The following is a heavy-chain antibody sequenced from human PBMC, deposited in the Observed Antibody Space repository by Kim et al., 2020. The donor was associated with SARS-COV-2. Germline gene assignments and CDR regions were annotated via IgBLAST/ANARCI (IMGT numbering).Heavy chain of an antibody. Sequence: LRLSCAASGFTFDDYAMHWVRQAPGKGLEWVSGISWNSGSIGYADSVKGRFTISRDNAKNSLYLQMNSLRAEDTALYYCAKDRDDFWSGYFDYWGQG. CDR3: AKDRDDFWSGYFDY. D-gene: IGHD3-3*01. CDR2: ISWNSGSI. V-gene: IGHV3-9*01. J-gene: IGHJ4*02. CDR1: GFTFDDYA.